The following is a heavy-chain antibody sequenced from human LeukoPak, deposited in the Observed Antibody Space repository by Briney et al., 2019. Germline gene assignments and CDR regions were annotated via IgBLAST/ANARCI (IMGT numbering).Heavy chain of an antibody. J-gene: IGHJ4*02. Sequence: ASVKVSCKASGYTFTGYYMHWVRQAPGQGLEWMGWINPNSGGTNYAQKFQGWVTMTRDTSISTAYMELSRLRSDDTAVYYCARDSARGSSSWSLIFDYWGQGTLVTVSS. D-gene: IGHD6-13*01. V-gene: IGHV1-2*04. CDR3: ARDSARGSSSWSLIFDY. CDR1: GYTFTGYY. CDR2: INPNSGGT.